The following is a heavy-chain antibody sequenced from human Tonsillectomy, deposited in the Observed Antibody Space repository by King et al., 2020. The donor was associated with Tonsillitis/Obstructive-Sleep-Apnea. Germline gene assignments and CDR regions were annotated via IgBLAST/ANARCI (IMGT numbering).Heavy chain of an antibody. J-gene: IGHJ6*03. Sequence: VQLVESGGGLVQPGGSLSLSCAASGFTVSTNFMSWVRQAPGKGLEWVSVIYSGGSTYYADSVKGRFTISRDNSKNTLYLQLNSLRAEDTAVYYCTGTNYGYYYYYMDVWGKGTTVTVSS. CDR3: TGTNYGYYYYYMDV. CDR2: IYSGGST. D-gene: IGHD4/OR15-4a*01. CDR1: GFTVSTNF. V-gene: IGHV3-66*01.